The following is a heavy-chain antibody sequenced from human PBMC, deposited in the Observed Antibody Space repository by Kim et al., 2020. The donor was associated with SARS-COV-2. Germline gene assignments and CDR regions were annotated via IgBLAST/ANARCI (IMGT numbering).Heavy chain of an antibody. Sequence: PSFQGQVTISADKSISTAYLQWSSLKASDTAMYYCARLPHRGPARNDFDYWGQGTLVTVSS. CDR3: ARLPHRGPARNDFDY. J-gene: IGHJ4*02. V-gene: IGHV5-51*01. D-gene: IGHD3-10*01.